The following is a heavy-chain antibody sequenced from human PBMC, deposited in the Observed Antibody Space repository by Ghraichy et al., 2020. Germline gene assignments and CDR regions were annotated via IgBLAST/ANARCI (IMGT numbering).Heavy chain of an antibody. CDR1: GYTFITHS. D-gene: IGHD5-24*01. CDR2: ITPSGTT. J-gene: IGHJ6*03. V-gene: IGHV1-46*01. Sequence: LKVSCKASGYTFITHSMHWVRQAPGQGLEWMGIITPSGTTSYVQKFQDRVTMTKETSTSTVYMELSNLRSEDTAVYYCARGNGEITSSSPGYYYYYMDVWGKGTTVTVSS. CDR3: ARGNGEITSSSPGYYYYYMDV.